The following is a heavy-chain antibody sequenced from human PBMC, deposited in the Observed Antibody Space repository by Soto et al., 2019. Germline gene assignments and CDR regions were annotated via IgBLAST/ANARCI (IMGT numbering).Heavy chain of an antibody. CDR3: TRQLRFTSDSFDV. V-gene: IGHV3-66*01. CDR2: IYRDGST. Sequence: VQLVQSGGGLVQPGGSLRLSCEASGFIVRANYMSWVRQAPGKGLEWVSSIYRDGSTVYSDSVKDRFTISRDSSTNTLNLDLNSLRPEDTAFYFCTRQLRFTSDSFDVWGQGTMVTVSS. D-gene: IGHD3-3*01. J-gene: IGHJ3*01. CDR1: GFIVRANY.